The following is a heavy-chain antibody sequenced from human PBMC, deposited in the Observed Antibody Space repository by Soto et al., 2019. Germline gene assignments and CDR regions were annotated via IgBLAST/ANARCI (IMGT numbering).Heavy chain of an antibody. J-gene: IGHJ4*02. V-gene: IGHV1-2*04. D-gene: IGHD3-3*01. CDR3: ARSEASGYVDY. CDR1: GYTFTGYY. Sequence: GASVKVSCKASGYTFTGYYMHWVRQAPGQGLEWMGWINPNSGGTNYAQKFQGWVTMTRDTSISTAYMELSSLRSEDTAVYYCARSEASGYVDYWGQGTLVTVSS. CDR2: INPNSGGT.